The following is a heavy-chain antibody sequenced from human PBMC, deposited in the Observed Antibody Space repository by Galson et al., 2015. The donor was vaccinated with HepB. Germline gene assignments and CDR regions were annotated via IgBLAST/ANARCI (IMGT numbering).Heavy chain of an antibody. D-gene: IGHD3-10*01. V-gene: IGHV3-30*18. CDR2: ISYDESKK. CDR1: GFTFRTYG. Sequence: SLRLSCAASGFTFRTYGMHWVRQAPGKGLEWVAVISYDESKKYYADSVKGRFTISRDNSENMFYLRMNTLRPEDTAVYYCAKEGWFGGFPFDRWGQGTLVTVSS. J-gene: IGHJ4*02. CDR3: AKEGWFGGFPFDR.